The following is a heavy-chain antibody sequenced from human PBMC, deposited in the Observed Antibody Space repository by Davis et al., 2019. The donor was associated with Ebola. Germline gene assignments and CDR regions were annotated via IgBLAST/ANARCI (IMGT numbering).Heavy chain of an antibody. J-gene: IGHJ6*02. V-gene: IGHV4-39*01. CDR1: GGSISSSSYY. D-gene: IGHD3-10*01. CDR2: INHSGSS. Sequence: SETLSLTCTVSGGSISSSSYYWGWIRQPPGKGLEWIGEINHSGSSKYNPSLKSRVTISVDTSKNQFSLKLSSVTAADTAVYYCARQGVIYYYYGMDVWGQGTTVTVSS. CDR3: ARQGVIYYYYGMDV.